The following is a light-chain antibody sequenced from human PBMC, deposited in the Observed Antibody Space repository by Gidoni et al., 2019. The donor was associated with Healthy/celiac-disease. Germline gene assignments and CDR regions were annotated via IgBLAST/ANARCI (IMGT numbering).Light chain of an antibody. CDR1: QDISNY. CDR2: DAS. V-gene: IGKV1-33*01. J-gene: IGKJ3*01. Sequence: DIQMTQSPSSLSASVGDRVTITCQASQDISNYLNWYQQKPGKAPKLLIYDASNLETGVPSRFSGSGSGTDFTFTISSLQPEDIATYYCKQYDNPVVTFGPGTKVDIK. CDR3: KQYDNPVVT.